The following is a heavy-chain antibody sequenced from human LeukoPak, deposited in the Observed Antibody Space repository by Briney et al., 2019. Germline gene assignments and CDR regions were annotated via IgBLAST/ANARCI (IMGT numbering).Heavy chain of an antibody. D-gene: IGHD7-27*01. CDR1: GFTFSGSA. Sequence: AGGSLRLSCAASGFTFSGSAMSWVRQAPGEGLEWVSLISYSGANSYYTDSVRGRFTISRDNSKDTLFLQMNSLRAEDTAIYYCARDLGTYYFDYWGQGTLVTVSS. CDR3: ARDLGTYYFDY. J-gene: IGHJ4*02. CDR2: ISYSGANS. V-gene: IGHV3-23*01.